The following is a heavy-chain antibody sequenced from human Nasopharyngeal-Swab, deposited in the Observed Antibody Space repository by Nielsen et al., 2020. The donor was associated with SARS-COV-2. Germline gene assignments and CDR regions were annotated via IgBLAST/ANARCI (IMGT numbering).Heavy chain of an antibody. D-gene: IGHD6-13*01. J-gene: IGHJ6*02. CDR2: INHGGST. V-gene: IGHV4-34*01. CDR3: ARSIAAAGTSSGYYGMDV. Sequence: RQAPGKGLEWIGEINHGGSTNYNPSLKSRVTISVDTSKNQFSLKLSSVTAADTAVYYCARSIAAAGTSSGYYGMDVWGQGTTVTVSS.